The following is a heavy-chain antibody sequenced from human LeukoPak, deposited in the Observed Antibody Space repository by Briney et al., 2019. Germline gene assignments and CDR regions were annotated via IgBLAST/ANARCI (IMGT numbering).Heavy chain of an antibody. CDR1: GFTFSSSW. J-gene: IGHJ4*02. CDR3: AIRGSPMVRNY. Sequence: PGGSLRLSCVASGFTFSSSWMSWVRQGPGKGLEWVASINQDEIHYVDAVRGRFTISRDSAKNSLYLQMNSLRAEDTALYYCAIRGSPMVRNYWGQGTLVTVSS. V-gene: IGHV3-7*01. D-gene: IGHD3-10*01. CDR2: INQDEI.